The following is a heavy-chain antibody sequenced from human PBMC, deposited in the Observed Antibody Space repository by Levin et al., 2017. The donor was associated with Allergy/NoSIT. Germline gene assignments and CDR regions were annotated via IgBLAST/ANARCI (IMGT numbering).Heavy chain of an antibody. CDR3: ARDSIFGVDFFDY. D-gene: IGHD3-3*01. Sequence: PGGSLRLSCATSGFTFNSFAMNWVRQAPGKGLEWISYISSTTTTIYYADSVRGRFTISRDNAKNSLYLHMNSLRVEDTAVYYCARDSIFGVDFFDYWGQGTLITVSS. J-gene: IGHJ4*02. CDR1: GFTFNSFA. CDR2: ISSTTTTI. V-gene: IGHV3-48*01.